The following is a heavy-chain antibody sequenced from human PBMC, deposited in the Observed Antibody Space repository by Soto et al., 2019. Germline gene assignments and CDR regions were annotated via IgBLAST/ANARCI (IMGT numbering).Heavy chain of an antibody. CDR3: AKDAFPGGERPYYFHY. V-gene: IGHV3-43*02. Sequence: GGSLRLSCAASGFTFDDYAMHWVRQAPGKGLEWVSLISGDGGSPYYADSVKGRFTISRDNSKNSLYLQMNSLRTEDTALYYCAKDAFPGGERPYYFHYWGQGTLVTVSS. J-gene: IGHJ4*02. CDR1: GFTFDDYA. D-gene: IGHD1-1*01. CDR2: ISGDGGSP.